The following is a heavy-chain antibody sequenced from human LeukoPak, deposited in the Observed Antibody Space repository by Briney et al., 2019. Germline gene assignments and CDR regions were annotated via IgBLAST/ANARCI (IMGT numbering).Heavy chain of an antibody. CDR2: IKGKTDGGTT. D-gene: IGHD1-26*01. CDR3: NTDTGNYYEDFYHYMGV. J-gene: IGHJ6*03. CDR1: GFTFTNAL. Sequence: GGSLRLSCAASGFTFTNALMTWVRQAPGKGLEWVGHIKGKTDGGTTDYAAPVEGRFTISRDDSKNTVYLQMNSLKTEDTAVYYCNTDTGNYYEDFYHYMGVWGKGTTVTVSS. V-gene: IGHV3-15*01.